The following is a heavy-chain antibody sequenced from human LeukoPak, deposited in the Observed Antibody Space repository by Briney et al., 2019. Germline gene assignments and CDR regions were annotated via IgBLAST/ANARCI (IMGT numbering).Heavy chain of an antibody. J-gene: IGHJ4*01. CDR3: ATVGGLYYYDRSGYSLRY. CDR2: FDPEDGET. V-gene: IGHV1-24*01. D-gene: IGHD3-22*01. Sequence: ASVKVSCKVSGYTLTELSMHWVRQAPGKGLEWMGGFDPEDGETIYAQKFQGRVTMTEDTSTDTAYMELSSLRSEDTAVYYWATVGGLYYYDRSGYSLRYLGQGTLVTVSS. CDR1: GYTLTELS.